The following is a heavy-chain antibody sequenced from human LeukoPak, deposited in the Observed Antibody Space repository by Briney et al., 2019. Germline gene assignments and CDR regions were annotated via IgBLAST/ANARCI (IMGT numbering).Heavy chain of an antibody. J-gene: IGHJ4*02. Sequence: SETLPLTCTVSGGSMSNYYWSWIRQPAGKELELIGRIFPSGITNYNPSLISRVTMSVDTSKNQFSLKLNSVTAADTAVYYCARGSLGPDYWGQGTLVTVSS. CDR1: GGSMSNYY. V-gene: IGHV4-4*07. CDR2: IFPSGIT. CDR3: ARGSLGPDY. D-gene: IGHD3-10*01.